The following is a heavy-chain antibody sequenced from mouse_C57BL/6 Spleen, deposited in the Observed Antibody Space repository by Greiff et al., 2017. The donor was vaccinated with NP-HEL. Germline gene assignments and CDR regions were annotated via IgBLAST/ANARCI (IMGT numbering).Heavy chain of an antibody. CDR1: GYAFSSSW. Sequence: VKLQESGPELVKPGASVKISCKASGYAFSSSWMNWVKQRPGKGLEWIGRIYPGDGDTNYNGKFKGKATLTADKSSSTAYMQLSSLTSEDSAVYFCARRANWDPYYAMDYWGQGTSVTVSS. CDR3: ARRANWDPYYAMDY. J-gene: IGHJ4*01. CDR2: IYPGDGDT. D-gene: IGHD4-1*01. V-gene: IGHV1-82*01.